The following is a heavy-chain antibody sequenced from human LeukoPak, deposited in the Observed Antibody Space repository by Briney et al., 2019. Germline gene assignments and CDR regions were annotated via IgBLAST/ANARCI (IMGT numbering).Heavy chain of an antibody. J-gene: IGHJ4*02. D-gene: IGHD1-26*01. CDR3: ARGSGSYYPFDY. Sequence: PSETLSLTCTVSDDSITIYYWSWIRQPPGKGLEWIGYIHYSGSTNYNPSLKSRVTISVDTSKNQFSLKLSSVTAADTAVYYCARGSGSYYPFDYWGQGTLVTVSS. V-gene: IGHV4-59*01. CDR1: DDSITIYY. CDR2: IHYSGST.